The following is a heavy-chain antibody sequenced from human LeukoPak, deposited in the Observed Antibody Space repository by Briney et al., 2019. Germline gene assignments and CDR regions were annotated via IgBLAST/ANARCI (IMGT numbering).Heavy chain of an antibody. CDR3: ARHQGGGYYGSGSYYIVFDY. D-gene: IGHD3-10*01. Sequence: ASVKVSCKASGGTFSSYAISWVRQAPGQGLEWMGRIIPILGIANYAENFQGRVTITADKPTSTAYMELSSLQSEDTAVYYCARHQGGGYYGSGSYYIVFDYWGQGTLVTVSS. V-gene: IGHV1-69*04. J-gene: IGHJ4*02. CDR2: IIPILGIA. CDR1: GGTFSSYA.